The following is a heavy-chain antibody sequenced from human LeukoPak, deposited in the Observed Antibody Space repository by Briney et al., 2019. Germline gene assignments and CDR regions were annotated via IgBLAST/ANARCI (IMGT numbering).Heavy chain of an antibody. Sequence: PGGSLRLSCAASGFTFSDYYMSWIRQAPGEGLEWVSYISRSGSTIYYADSVKGRFTISRDNAKNSLYLQMNSLRAEDTAVYYCARREYSGSYPFDYWGQGTLVTVYS. CDR1: GFTFSDYY. J-gene: IGHJ4*02. V-gene: IGHV3-11*01. D-gene: IGHD1-26*01. CDR2: ISRSGSTI. CDR3: ARREYSGSYPFDY.